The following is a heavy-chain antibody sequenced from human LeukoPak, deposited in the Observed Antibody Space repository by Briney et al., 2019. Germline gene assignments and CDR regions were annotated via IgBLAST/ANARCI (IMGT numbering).Heavy chain of an antibody. Sequence: SETLSLTCAISGYSISSGYYWGWIRQPPGKGLEWIGAIYRSGTTYYNPSLKSRVTMSVDTSKNQFSLNLSSVTAADTAVYYCARHDLLGSSVLIDAFDFWGQGTMVTVSS. V-gene: IGHV4-38-2*01. CDR2: IYRSGTT. D-gene: IGHD6-25*01. CDR1: GYSISSGYY. CDR3: ARHDLLGSSVLIDAFDF. J-gene: IGHJ3*01.